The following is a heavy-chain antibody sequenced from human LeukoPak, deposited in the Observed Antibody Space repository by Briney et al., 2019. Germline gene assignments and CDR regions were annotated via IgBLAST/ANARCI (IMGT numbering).Heavy chain of an antibody. CDR1: GDSVSSNSAA. D-gene: IGHD3-3*01. Sequence: SQTLSLTCAISGDSVSSNSAAWNWIRQSPSRGLEWLGRTYYRSKWYNDYAVSVKSRITINPDTSKTQFSLQLNSVTPEDTAVYYCARAKRSGYREFGGFDYWGQGTLVTVSS. CDR2: TYYRSKWYN. V-gene: IGHV6-1*01. J-gene: IGHJ4*02. CDR3: ARAKRSGYREFGGFDY.